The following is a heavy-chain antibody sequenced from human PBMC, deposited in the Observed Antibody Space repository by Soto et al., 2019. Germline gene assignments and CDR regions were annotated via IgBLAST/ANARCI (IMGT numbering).Heavy chain of an antibody. CDR3: ARDTDHGDRYNFYYAMDV. CDR2: LYPSGST. J-gene: IGHJ6*02. D-gene: IGHD4-17*01. CDR1: GDSMSSSY. V-gene: IGHV4-4*07. Sequence: SETLSLTCTVSGDSMSSSYWSWIRQPAGKGLEWVGRLYPSGSTNYNPSLRSRVTMSVDTSKNQFSLRLSSVTAADTAVYYCARDTDHGDRYNFYYAMDVWGQGTTVTVSS.